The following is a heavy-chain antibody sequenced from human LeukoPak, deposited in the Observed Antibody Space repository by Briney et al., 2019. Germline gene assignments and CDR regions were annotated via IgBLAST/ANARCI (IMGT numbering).Heavy chain of an antibody. D-gene: IGHD3-16*01. V-gene: IGHV4-31*03. CDR3: ARHPQGGEPHYFDY. CDR1: GGSISSGGYY. CDR2: IYYSGST. J-gene: IGHJ4*02. Sequence: SETLSLTCTVSGGSISSGGYYWSWVRQHPGKGLEWIGYIYYSGSTYYNPSLKSRVAISVDTSKNQFSLKLSSVTAADTAVYYCARHPQGGEPHYFDYWGQGTLVTVSS.